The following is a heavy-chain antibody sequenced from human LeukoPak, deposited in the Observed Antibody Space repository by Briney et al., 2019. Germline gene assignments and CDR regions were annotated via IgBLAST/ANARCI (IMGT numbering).Heavy chain of an antibody. J-gene: IGHJ1*01. V-gene: IGHV3-49*04. Sequence: QSGGSLRLSCAASGFTFSSYAMSWVRQAPGKGLEWVGFIRSKAYGGTTEYAASVKGRFTISRDDSKSIAYLQMNSLKTEDTAVYYCTRELYSSGWTSAVYFQHWGQGTLVTVSS. CDR1: GFTFSSYA. CDR3: TRELYSSGWTSAVYFQH. CDR2: IRSKAYGGTT. D-gene: IGHD6-19*01.